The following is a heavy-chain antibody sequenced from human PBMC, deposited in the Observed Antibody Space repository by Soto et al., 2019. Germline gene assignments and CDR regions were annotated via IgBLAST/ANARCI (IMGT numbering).Heavy chain of an antibody. V-gene: IGHV3-11*04. D-gene: IGHD1-20*01. J-gene: IGHJ1*01. CDR2: ISGNGEVI. CDR1: GFTFSDYY. Sequence: GGSLRHSCASSGFTFSDYYIRWIRRATGKGLEWNSYISGNGEVIQYAASARGRFTISRDNAENSVYLEMESLSAEDTAVYYYVGVPGIPSAWAFWGKGSRVTVAS. CDR3: VGVPGIPSAWAF.